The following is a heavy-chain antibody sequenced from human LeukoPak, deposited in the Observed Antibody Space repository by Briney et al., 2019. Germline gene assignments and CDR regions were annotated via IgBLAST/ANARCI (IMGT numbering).Heavy chain of an antibody. CDR2: IYYSGST. J-gene: IGHJ3*02. D-gene: IGHD7-27*01. V-gene: IGHV4-61*05. CDR3: ARTGERDDAFDI. CDR1: GGSISSSSYY. Sequence: SETLSLTCTVSGGSISSSSYYWGWIRQPPGKGLEWIGYIYYSGSTNYNSSLKSRVTVSVDTSKNQFSLKLSSVTAADTAVYYCARTGERDDAFDIWGQGTMVTVSS.